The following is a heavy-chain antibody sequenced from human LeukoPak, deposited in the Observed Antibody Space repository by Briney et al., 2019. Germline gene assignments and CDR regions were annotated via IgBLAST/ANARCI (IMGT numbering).Heavy chain of an antibody. J-gene: IGHJ3*02. CDR3: ATLGTQKTHGHAFDI. CDR1: GYTFTSYD. Sequence: GASVKVSCKASGYTFTSYDINWVRQAPGKGLEWMGGFDPEDGETIYAQKFQGRVTMTEDTSTDTAYMELSSLRSEDTAVYYCATLGTQKTHGHAFDIWGQGTMVTVSS. V-gene: IGHV1-24*01. D-gene: IGHD3-16*01. CDR2: FDPEDGET.